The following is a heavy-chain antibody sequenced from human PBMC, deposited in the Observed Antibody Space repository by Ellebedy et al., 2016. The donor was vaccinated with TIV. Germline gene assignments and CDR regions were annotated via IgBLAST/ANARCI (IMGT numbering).Heavy chain of an antibody. CDR1: GGSISSSNYY. J-gene: IGHJ4*02. D-gene: IGHD1-26*01. V-gene: IGHV4-39*07. Sequence: MPSETLSLTCTVSGGSISSSNYYWGWIRQPPGKGLEWIGNIYYSGSTKYNPSLESRVTISIGTSKNQFSLKLISVTAADTAVYYCARAPAGGTYSYWGQGSLVTVSS. CDR2: IYYSGST. CDR3: ARAPAGGTYSY.